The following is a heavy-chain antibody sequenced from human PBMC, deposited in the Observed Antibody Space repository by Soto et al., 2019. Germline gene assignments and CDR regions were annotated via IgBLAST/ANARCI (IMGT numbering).Heavy chain of an antibody. J-gene: IGHJ1*01. Sequence: SVKVSCKASGGTFSSYAISWVRQAPGQGLGWMGGIIPIFGTANYAQKFQGRVTITADESTSTAYMELSSLRSEDTAVYYCARDFEAIAATEQHWGQGTLVTVSS. CDR3: ARDFEAIAATEQH. CDR2: IIPIFGTA. CDR1: GGTFSSYA. D-gene: IGHD6-13*01. V-gene: IGHV1-69*13.